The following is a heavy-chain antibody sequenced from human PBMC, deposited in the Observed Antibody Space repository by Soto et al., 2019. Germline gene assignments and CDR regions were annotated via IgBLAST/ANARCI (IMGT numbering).Heavy chain of an antibody. Sequence: PGGPLRLSCAASGFTFSSYAMSWVRQAPGKGLEWVSAISGSAGSTYYADSVKGRFTISRDNSKNTLYLQMNSLRAEDTAVYYCAKVDGAMVRGGISLPYYYYYGMEVWGQGTTVTVSS. CDR2: ISGSAGST. V-gene: IGHV3-23*01. J-gene: IGHJ6*02. CDR3: AKVDGAMVRGGISLPYYYYYGMEV. D-gene: IGHD3-10*01. CDR1: GFTFSSYA.